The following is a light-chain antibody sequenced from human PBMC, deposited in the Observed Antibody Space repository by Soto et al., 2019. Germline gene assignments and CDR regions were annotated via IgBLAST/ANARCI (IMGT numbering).Light chain of an antibody. Sequence: DIQMTQSPSTLSASVGDRATITCRASRSSSSWLARYQQKPLKATKVLIYMASSYESGVPPRFIGSGSGTYITGTFGSLDIDGLATDDYQQYDRCPYTFGQRTKLEIK. CDR1: RSSSSW. J-gene: IGKJ2*01. CDR2: MAS. CDR3: QQYDRCPYT. V-gene: IGKV1-5*03.